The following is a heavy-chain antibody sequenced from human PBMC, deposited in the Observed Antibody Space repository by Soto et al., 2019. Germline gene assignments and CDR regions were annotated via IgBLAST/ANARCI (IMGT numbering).Heavy chain of an antibody. CDR2: ISSSSSYI. Sequence: PGGSLRLSCAASGFTFSSYSMNWVRQAPGKGLEWVSSISSSSSYIYYADSVKGRFTISRDNAKNSLYLQMNSLRAEDTAVYYCARDLGSRAWLGFFQHWGQGTLVTVSS. J-gene: IGHJ1*01. V-gene: IGHV3-21*01. CDR1: GFTFSSYS. D-gene: IGHD6-19*01. CDR3: ARDLGSRAWLGFFQH.